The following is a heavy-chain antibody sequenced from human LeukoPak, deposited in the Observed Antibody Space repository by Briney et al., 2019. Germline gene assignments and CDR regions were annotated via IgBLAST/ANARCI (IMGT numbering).Heavy chain of an antibody. CDR1: GFTFSTYW. CDR3: ARDRGYTQDY. CDR2: IKTDGSST. D-gene: IGHD5-12*01. J-gene: IGHJ4*02. Sequence: GGSLRLSCAASGFTFSTYWMHWVRQAPGKGLVWVSHIKTDGSSTTYADSVKGRFTTSRDNAKNTLYLQMNSLRAEDTAVYYCARDRGYTQDYWGQGTLVTASS. V-gene: IGHV3-74*01.